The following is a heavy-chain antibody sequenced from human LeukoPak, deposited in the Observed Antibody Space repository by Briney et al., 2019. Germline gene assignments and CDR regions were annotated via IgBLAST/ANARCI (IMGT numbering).Heavy chain of an antibody. J-gene: IGHJ4*02. CDR3: ARDRELTMVRGVIKPLDY. D-gene: IGHD3-10*01. Sequence: PGGSLRLPCAASGFTFSDYYMSWIRQAPGKGLEWVSYISSSGSTIYYADSVKGRFTISRDNAKNSLYLQMNSLRAEDTAVYYCARDRELTMVRGVIKPLDYWGQGTLVTVSS. V-gene: IGHV3-11*01. CDR2: ISSSGSTI. CDR1: GFTFSDYY.